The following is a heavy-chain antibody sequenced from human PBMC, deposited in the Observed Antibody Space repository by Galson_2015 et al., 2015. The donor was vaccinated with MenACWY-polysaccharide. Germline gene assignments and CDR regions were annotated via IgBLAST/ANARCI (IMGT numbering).Heavy chain of an antibody. D-gene: IGHD5-18*01. CDR3: ARETRYNYGDGYYFDF. CDR1: GGSISDYY. Sequence: SETLSLTCPVSGGSISDYYWGWIRQPAGKGLEWIGRIYPSRSADYNPSLKSRITMSVDTSNNQFSMKLTSVTAADTAFYYCARETRYNYGDGYYFDFWGQGTLVTVSS. CDR2: IYPSRSA. V-gene: IGHV4-4*07. J-gene: IGHJ4*02.